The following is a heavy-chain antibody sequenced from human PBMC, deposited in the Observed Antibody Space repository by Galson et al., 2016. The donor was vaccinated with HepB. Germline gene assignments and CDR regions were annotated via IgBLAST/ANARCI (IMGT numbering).Heavy chain of an antibody. D-gene: IGHD5-24*01. CDR1: GDSITAYS. CDR3: ARVAGVGTYGSKWFDP. Sequence: SETLSLTCSVSGDSITAYSWTWIRQPPGKGLEWIGGTNYNPSLRSRVTISVDTSKNHFTLILKSVTAADTAVYYCARVAGVGTYGSKWFDPWGQGTLVTVSS. V-gene: IGHV4-59*01. CDR2: T. J-gene: IGHJ5*02.